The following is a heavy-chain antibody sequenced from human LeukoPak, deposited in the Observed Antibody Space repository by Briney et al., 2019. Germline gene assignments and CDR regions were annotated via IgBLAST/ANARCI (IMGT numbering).Heavy chain of an antibody. D-gene: IGHD4-23*01. V-gene: IGHV4-4*07. J-gene: IGHJ4*02. CDR3: AREFYGGQPAY. CDR2: IYTSGRT. CDR1: GGSIKDSD. Sequence: WETLSLTCSVSGGSIKDSDWSWIRQPAGKGLEWIGRIYTSGRTNYNPSLKSRVTMSLDTSKNQFPLKLTSATAADTAVYYCAREFYGGQPAYWGQGTLVTVSS.